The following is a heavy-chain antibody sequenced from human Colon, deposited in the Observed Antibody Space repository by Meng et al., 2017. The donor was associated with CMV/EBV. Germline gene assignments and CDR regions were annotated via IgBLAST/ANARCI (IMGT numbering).Heavy chain of an antibody. CDR1: GITLSNYK. Sequence: GESLKISWEASGITLSNYKMHWVRQAPGKGLEWVAVISYDGTKTYHGDSVKGRFTISRDNSMNSLYLQMDNLRPADTGVYYCVRAGYGGFIKDAFDLWGQGALVTVSS. J-gene: IGHJ4*02. D-gene: IGHD1-26*01. CDR3: VRAGYGGFIKDAFDL. CDR2: ISYDGTKT. V-gene: IGHV3-30*03.